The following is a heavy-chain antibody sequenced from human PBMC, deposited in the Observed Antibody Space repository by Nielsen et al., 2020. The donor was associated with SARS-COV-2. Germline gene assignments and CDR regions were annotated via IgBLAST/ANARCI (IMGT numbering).Heavy chain of an antibody. J-gene: IGHJ4*02. Sequence: SETLSLTCAVSGGSISSYYWSWIRQPPGKGLEWIGYIYYSGSTNYNPSLKSRVTISVDTSKNQFSLKLSSVTAADTAVYYCAREHYYGSGSYYLADYWGQGTLVTVSS. CDR3: AREHYYGSGSYYLADY. CDR2: IYYSGST. D-gene: IGHD3-10*01. CDR1: GGSISSYY. V-gene: IGHV4-59*12.